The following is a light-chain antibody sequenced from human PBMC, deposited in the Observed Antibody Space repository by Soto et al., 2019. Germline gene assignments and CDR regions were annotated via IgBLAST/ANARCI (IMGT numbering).Light chain of an antibody. J-gene: IGKJ4*01. CDR1: QDITND. Sequence: DIQMTQSPSSLSAFVGDRVTITCQASQDITNDLNWYQQKPGKAPKVLIYEASNLETGVPSRFGGSGSGTDFTFTISALQPEDIETYFCQQYDNVPLTFGGGAKVEIK. V-gene: IGKV1-33*01. CDR3: QQYDNVPLT. CDR2: EAS.